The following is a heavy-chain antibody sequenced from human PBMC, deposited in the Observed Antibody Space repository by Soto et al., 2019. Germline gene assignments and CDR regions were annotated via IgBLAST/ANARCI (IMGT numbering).Heavy chain of an antibody. V-gene: IGHV3-48*01. Sequence: PGGSLRLSCAASGFTFSSYSMNWVRQAPGKGLEWVSYISSSSSTIYYADSVKGRFTISRDNAKNSLYLQMNSLRAEDTAVYYCARDPYYYGSGSYGAFDIWGQGTMVTVSS. D-gene: IGHD3-10*01. CDR3: ARDPYYYGSGSYGAFDI. J-gene: IGHJ3*02. CDR2: ISSSSSTI. CDR1: GFTFSSYS.